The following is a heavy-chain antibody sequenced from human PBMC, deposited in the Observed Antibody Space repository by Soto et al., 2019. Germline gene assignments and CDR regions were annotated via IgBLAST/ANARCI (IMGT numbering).Heavy chain of an antibody. CDR3: VRRHVSATGIDWFDP. V-gene: IGHV1-3*01. CDR1: GYTFTSDG. CDR2: INAANGDT. J-gene: IGHJ5*02. Sequence: GASVKVSCKASGYTFTSDGIHGVRQAPGQRLEWMGWINAANGDTKYSPKFQGRVTITRDTSASTAYMELSSLRSEDTAVYYCVRRHVSATGIDWFDPWGQGTLVTVSS. D-gene: IGHD6-13*01.